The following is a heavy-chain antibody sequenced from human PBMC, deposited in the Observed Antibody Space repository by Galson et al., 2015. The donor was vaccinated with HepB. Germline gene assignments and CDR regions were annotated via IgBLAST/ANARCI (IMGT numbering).Heavy chain of an antibody. V-gene: IGHV3-9*01. CDR1: GFTFDDYA. Sequence: SLRLSCAASGFTFDDYAMTWVRQAPGKGLEWVSSINWKSEKIGYADSVKGRFTISRDNAKNTLYLQLNSLRAEDTAIYYCARGRPGTFTVLGNWGQGTLVTVSS. CDR3: ARGRPGTFTVLGN. J-gene: IGHJ4*02. D-gene: IGHD1-1*01. CDR2: INWKSEKI.